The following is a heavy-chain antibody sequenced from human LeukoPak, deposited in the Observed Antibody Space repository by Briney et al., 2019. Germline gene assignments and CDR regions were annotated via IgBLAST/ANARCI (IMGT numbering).Heavy chain of an antibody. J-gene: IGHJ6*03. CDR1: GFTFSSYA. V-gene: IGHV3-30*04. CDR2: ISYDGSNK. Sequence: GGSLRLSCAASGFTFSSYAMHWVRQAPGKGLEWVAVISYDGSNKYYADSVKGRFTISRDNSKNTLYLQMNSLRAEDTAVYYCARGLGYSSSWDYYYYYMDVWGKGTTVTVSS. CDR3: ARGLGYSSSWDYYYYYMDV. D-gene: IGHD6-13*01.